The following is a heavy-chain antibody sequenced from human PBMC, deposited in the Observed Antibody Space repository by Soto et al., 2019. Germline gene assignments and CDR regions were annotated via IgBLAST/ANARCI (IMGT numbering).Heavy chain of an antibody. Sequence: EVQLLESGGGLVQPGGSLRLSCAASGFTFSSYAMSWVRQASGKGLEWVSAISGSGGSTYYADSVMGRFTISRDKSANTLYLQMNRLRAEDTAVYYGATPPSIAVAESWGQATLVTVSS. CDR3: ATPPSIAVAES. J-gene: IGHJ5*02. CDR1: GFTFSSYA. CDR2: ISGSGGST. D-gene: IGHD6-19*01. V-gene: IGHV3-23*01.